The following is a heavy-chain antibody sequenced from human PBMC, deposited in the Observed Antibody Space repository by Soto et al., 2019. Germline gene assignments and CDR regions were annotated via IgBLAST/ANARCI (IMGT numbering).Heavy chain of an antibody. CDR3: VKDRWGDYCYVMDF. D-gene: IGHD3-16*01. CDR1: GFTFSSYA. V-gene: IGHV3-23*01. Sequence: GGSLRLSCAASGFTFSSYAMSWVRQAPGKGLEWVSAISGSGGSTYYADSVKGRFTISRDNSKNTLYLQMNSLRAEDTAVYYCVKDRWGDYCYVMDFWGQGTTVTVS. CDR2: ISGSGGST. J-gene: IGHJ6*02.